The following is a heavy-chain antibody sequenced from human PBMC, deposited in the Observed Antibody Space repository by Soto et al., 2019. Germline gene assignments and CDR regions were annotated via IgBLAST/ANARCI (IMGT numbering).Heavy chain of an antibody. CDR2: IIPIFGTA. J-gene: IGHJ5*02. Sequence: SVKVSCKASGGTFSSYAISWVRQAPGQGLEWMGGIIPIFGTANYAQKFQGRVTITADESTSTAYMELSSLRSEDTAVYYCASAEILDSGWYSEWFDPWGQGTLVTVSS. D-gene: IGHD6-19*01. CDR3: ASAEILDSGWYSEWFDP. V-gene: IGHV1-69*13. CDR1: GGTFSSYA.